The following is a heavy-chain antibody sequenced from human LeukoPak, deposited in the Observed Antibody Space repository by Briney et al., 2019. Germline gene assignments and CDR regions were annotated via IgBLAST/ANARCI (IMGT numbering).Heavy chain of an antibody. Sequence: WASVKVSCKASGYTFTGYYMHWVRQAPGQGLEWMGWINPNSGGTNYAQKFQGRVTMTRDTSISTAYMELSRLRSDDTAVYYCARLSRHYYDSSGYFSYWGQGTLVTVSS. CDR3: ARLSRHYYDSSGYFSY. D-gene: IGHD3-22*01. CDR2: INPNSGGT. J-gene: IGHJ4*02. V-gene: IGHV1-2*02. CDR1: GYTFTGYY.